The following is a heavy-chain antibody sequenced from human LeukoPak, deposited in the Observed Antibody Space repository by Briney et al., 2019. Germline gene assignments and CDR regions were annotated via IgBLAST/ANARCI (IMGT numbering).Heavy chain of an antibody. V-gene: IGHV4-59*01. J-gene: IGHJ4*02. CDR1: GGSISSYY. D-gene: IGHD3-22*01. Sequence: SETLSLTCTVSGGSISSYYWSWIRQPPGKGLEWIGYIYYSGSTNYNPSLKSRVTISVDTSKNQFSLKLSSVTAADTAVYYCARGSTYYESSGQVPFDYWGQGTLVTVSS. CDR3: ARGSTYYESSGQVPFDY. CDR2: IYYSGST.